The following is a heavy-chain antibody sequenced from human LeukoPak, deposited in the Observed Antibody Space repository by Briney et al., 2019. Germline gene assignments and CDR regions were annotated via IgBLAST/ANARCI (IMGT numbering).Heavy chain of an antibody. D-gene: IGHD2-2*01. V-gene: IGHV3-21*01. Sequence: PGGSLRLSCAASGFTFSSYSMNWVRQAPGKGLEWVSSISSSSSYIYYADSVKGRFTISRDNAKNSLYLQMNSLRAEDTAVYYCARDPDTVVVPAAMAGDYWGQGTLVTVSS. CDR1: GFTFSSYS. CDR2: ISSSSSYI. CDR3: ARDPDTVVVPAAMAGDY. J-gene: IGHJ4*02.